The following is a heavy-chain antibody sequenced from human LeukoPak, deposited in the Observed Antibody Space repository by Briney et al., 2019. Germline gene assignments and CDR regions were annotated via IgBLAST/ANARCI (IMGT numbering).Heavy chain of an antibody. CDR3: ARESQGVVVG. CDR2: IIPIVGRP. Sequence: VASVKVSCKASGGTFSDYAISWVRQAPGQGLEWMGRIIPIVGRPNYVERIQDRVTITADISTITVYMELTGLTSDDTAVYYCARESQGVVVGWGQGTLVTVSS. J-gene: IGHJ4*02. D-gene: IGHD2-2*01. V-gene: IGHV1-69*04. CDR1: GGTFSDYA.